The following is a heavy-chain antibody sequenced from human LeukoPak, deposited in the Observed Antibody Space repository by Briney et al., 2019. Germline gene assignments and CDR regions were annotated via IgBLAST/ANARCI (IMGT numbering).Heavy chain of an antibody. CDR1: GGSISSSNW. D-gene: IGHD5-18*01. J-gene: IGHJ3*02. CDR3: ARVGSYGFPAGAFDI. Sequence: PSETLSLTCAVSGGSISSSNWWSWVRQPPGKGLEWIGEIYHSGSTNYNPSLKSRVTISVDKSKNQFSLKLSSVTAADTAVYYCARVGSYGFPAGAFDIWDQGTMVTVSS. CDR2: IYHSGST. V-gene: IGHV4-4*02.